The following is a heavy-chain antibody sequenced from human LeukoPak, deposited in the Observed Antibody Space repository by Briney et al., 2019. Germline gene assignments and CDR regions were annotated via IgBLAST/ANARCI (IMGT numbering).Heavy chain of an antibody. Sequence: SVKVSCKASGGTFSSYAISRVRQAPGQGLEWMGGIIPIFGTANYAQKFQGRVTITTDESTSTAYMELSSLRSEDTAVYYCARGEYSYGPYYYYMDVWGKGTTVTVSS. CDR2: IIPIFGTA. V-gene: IGHV1-69*05. CDR1: GGTFSSYA. CDR3: ARGEYSYGPYYYYMDV. D-gene: IGHD5-18*01. J-gene: IGHJ6*03.